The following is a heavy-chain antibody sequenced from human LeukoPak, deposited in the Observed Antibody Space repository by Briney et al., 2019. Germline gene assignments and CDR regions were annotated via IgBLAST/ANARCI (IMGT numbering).Heavy chain of an antibody. V-gene: IGHV1-46*01. CDR2: FNPSGGST. CDR3: ARDMRGTMFQLFDY. Sequence: ASVKVSCKASGYTFTSYYMHWVRQAPGQGLEWMGIFNPSGGSTSYAQKFQGRVTMTTDTSTSTAYMELRSLRSDDTAVYYCARDMRGTMFQLFDYWGQGTLVTVSS. D-gene: IGHD3-10*02. CDR1: GYTFTSYY. J-gene: IGHJ4*02.